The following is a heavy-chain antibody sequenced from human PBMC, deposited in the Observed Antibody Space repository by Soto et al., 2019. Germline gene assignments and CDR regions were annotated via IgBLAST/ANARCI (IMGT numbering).Heavy chain of an antibody. V-gene: IGHV1-69*01. CDR3: ARVVWGDGYNFRLFAFDI. D-gene: IGHD5-12*01. CDR2: IIPIFGTS. Sequence: QVQLVQAGAEVKKPGSSVKVSCKAFGGTFSSSAISWVRQAPGQGLAWMGVIIPIFGTSNYAQKFQGRVTITAYESTSTAYMELSSLRSEDTAVYYCARVVWGDGYNFRLFAFDIWGQGTMVTVSS. CDR1: GGTFSSSA. J-gene: IGHJ3*02.